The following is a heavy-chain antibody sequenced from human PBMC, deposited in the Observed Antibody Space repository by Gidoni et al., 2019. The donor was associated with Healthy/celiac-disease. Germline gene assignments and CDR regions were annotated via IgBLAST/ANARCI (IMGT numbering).Heavy chain of an antibody. J-gene: IGHJ4*02. V-gene: IGHV3-48*03. CDR2: ISSSGSTI. CDR3: ARGGPGGYYDSSGPTPVDFDY. Sequence: EVQLVESGGGLVQPGGSLRLSCAAPGFTFSSYEMNWVRQAPGKGLDWVSYISSSGSTIYYADSVKGRFTISRDNAKNSLYLQMNSLRAEDTAVYYCARGGPGGYYDSSGPTPVDFDYWGQGTLVTVSS. D-gene: IGHD3-22*01. CDR1: GFTFSSYE.